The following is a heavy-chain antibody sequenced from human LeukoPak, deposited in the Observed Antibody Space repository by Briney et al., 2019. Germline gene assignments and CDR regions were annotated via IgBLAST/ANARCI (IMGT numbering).Heavy chain of an antibody. CDR1: GFTVSSNY. D-gene: IGHD5/OR15-5a*01. J-gene: IGHJ3*02. Sequence: GGSLRLSCAASGFTVSSNYMNWVRQAPGKGLEWVSIIYSGGSAFYADSVKGRFTISRDNSKNTLFLQMNSLRAEDTAVYYCARSNDAFDIWGQGTMVTVSS. CDR2: IYSGGSA. V-gene: IGHV3-53*01. CDR3: ARSNDAFDI.